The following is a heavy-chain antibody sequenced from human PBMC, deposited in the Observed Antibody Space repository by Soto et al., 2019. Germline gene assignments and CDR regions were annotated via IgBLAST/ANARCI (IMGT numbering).Heavy chain of an antibody. V-gene: IGHV3-33*01. CDR3: ARDPPQIYGMDV. CDR1: GFTFSSYG. J-gene: IGHJ6*02. Sequence: QVQLVESGGGVVQPGRSLRLSCAASGFTFSSYGMHWVRQAPGKGLEWVAVIWYDGSNKYYADSVKGRFTISRDNSKNTLYLQMNSLRAEETAVYYCARDPPQIYGMDVWGQGTTVTVSS. CDR2: IWYDGSNK.